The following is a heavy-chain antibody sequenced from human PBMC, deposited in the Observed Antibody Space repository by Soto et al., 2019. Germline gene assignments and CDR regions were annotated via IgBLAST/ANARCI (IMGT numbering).Heavy chain of an antibody. CDR2: ISAYNGNT. J-gene: IGHJ4*02. CDR1: GYTFTSYG. D-gene: IGHD3-22*01. Sequence: SLKVSCKASGYTFTSYGISWVRQAPGQGLEWMGCISAYNGNTNYAQKLQGRVTMTTDTSTSTAYMELRSLRSDDTAVYYCATLPSRGYYGDFHXWRQGTRVTVSX. V-gene: IGHV1-18*01. CDR3: ATLPSRGYYGDFHX.